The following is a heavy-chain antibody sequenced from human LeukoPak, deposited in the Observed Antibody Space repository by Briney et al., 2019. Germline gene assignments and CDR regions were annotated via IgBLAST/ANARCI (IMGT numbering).Heavy chain of an antibody. Sequence: GGSLRLSCAASGLTFSTYWMNWVRQAPGKGLEWVANIKQDGSEKYYVDSVKGRFTISRDNAKNSLYLQMNSLRAEDTAVYYCARCSGSYFSLARYFDYWGQGTLVTVSS. CDR1: GLTFSTYW. V-gene: IGHV3-7*01. CDR3: ARCSGSYFSLARYFDY. CDR2: IKQDGSEK. J-gene: IGHJ4*02. D-gene: IGHD1-26*01.